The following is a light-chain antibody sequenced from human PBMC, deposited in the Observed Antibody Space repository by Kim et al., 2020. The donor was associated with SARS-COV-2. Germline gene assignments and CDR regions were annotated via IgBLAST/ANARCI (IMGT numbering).Light chain of an antibody. J-gene: IGLJ1*01. CDR3: AAWDDSLSGLYV. V-gene: IGLV1-47*01. CDR2: RNN. Sequence: QRVNISWSGSSSNIGSNYVYWYQQLPGTAPKLLIYRNNQRPSGVPDRFSGSKSGTSASLAISGLRSEDEADYYCAAWDDSLSGLYVFGTGTKVTVL. CDR1: SSNIGSNY.